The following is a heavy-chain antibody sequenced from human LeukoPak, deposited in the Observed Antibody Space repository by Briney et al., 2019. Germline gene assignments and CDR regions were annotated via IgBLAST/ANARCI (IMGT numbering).Heavy chain of an antibody. Sequence: SVKVSCKASGFTFTSSAVQWVRQARAQGLEWIGWIVVGSGNTNYAQKFQERVTINRDMSTSTAYMELSSLRSEDTAVYYCATDDVTTGTKTALGYWGQGTLVTVSS. J-gene: IGHJ4*02. CDR3: ATDDVTTGTKTALGY. CDR1: GFTFTSSA. V-gene: IGHV1-58*01. CDR2: IVVGSGNT. D-gene: IGHD1-1*01.